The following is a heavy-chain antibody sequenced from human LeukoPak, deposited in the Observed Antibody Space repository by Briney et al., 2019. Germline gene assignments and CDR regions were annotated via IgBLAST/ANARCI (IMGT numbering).Heavy chain of an antibody. J-gene: IGHJ4*02. CDR3: ARDPVHYYESSPSDY. V-gene: IGHV3-66*01. D-gene: IGHD3-22*01. CDR1: GFTVSSNY. Sequence: GGSPRLSCAASGFTVSSNYMSWVRQAPGKGLEWVSVIYSGGSKYYADSVKGRFNISRDNSKNTLYIQMNSLRAEDTAVYYCARDPVHYYESSPSDYWGQGTLVTVSS. CDR2: IYSGGSK.